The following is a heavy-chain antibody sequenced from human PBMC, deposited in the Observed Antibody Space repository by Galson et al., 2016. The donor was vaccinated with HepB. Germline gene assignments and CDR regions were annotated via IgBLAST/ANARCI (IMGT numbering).Heavy chain of an antibody. V-gene: IGHV3-23*01. Sequence: LSCAASGFTFSSYAMSWVRQAPGKGLEWVSTISGSGYNTYYADSVKGRFTISRDNSKNTLYLQMNSLRAEDTAVYYCAKSQPGYSSGWYTLPIDAFDIWGQGTMVTVSS. CDR1: GFTFSSYA. CDR3: AKSQPGYSSGWYTLPIDAFDI. D-gene: IGHD6-19*01. CDR2: ISGSGYNT. J-gene: IGHJ3*02.